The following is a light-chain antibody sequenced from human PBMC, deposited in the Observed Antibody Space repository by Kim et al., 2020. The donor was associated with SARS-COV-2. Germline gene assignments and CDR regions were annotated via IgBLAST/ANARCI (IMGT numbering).Light chain of an antibody. J-gene: IGLJ3*02. Sequence: QSVLTQPPSASGTPGQRVTISCSGTHSNIGTNYVYWYQRLPGTAPKLLISRNSQRPSGVPDRFSGSRSDTAASLAISGLRSDDEGDYYCAAWDDSLSGWVFGRGTQLTVL. CDR1: HSNIGTNY. V-gene: IGLV1-47*01. CDR3: AAWDDSLSGWV. CDR2: RNS.